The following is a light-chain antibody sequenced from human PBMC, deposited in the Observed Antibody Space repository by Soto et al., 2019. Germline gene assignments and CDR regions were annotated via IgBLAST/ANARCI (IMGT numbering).Light chain of an antibody. Sequence: EIQMTQSPSSLSASVGDRVTISCRAGQSIGIYLNWYQQKAGRAPKLLIHTTSSLQSGVPSRFSGSGSGTDFTLTISGLQPEDFATYYCQHYYSAPTFGQGTRLEIK. CDR1: QSIGIY. V-gene: IGKV1-39*01. CDR2: TTS. J-gene: IGKJ5*01. CDR3: QHYYSAPT.